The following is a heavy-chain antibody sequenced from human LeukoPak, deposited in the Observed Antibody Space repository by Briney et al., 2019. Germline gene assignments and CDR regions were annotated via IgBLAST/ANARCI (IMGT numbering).Heavy chain of an antibody. CDR1: GFTLSSFN. D-gene: IGHD3-10*02. V-gene: IGHV3-21*01. CDR3: AELGITMIGGV. CDR2: ISSSSSYI. Sequence: NPGGSLGLSCAASGFTLSSFNMNWVRQAPGKGLEWVSSISSSSSYIYYADSVKGRFTISRDNAKNSLYLQMNSLRAEDTAVYYCAELGITMIGGVWGKGTTVTISS. J-gene: IGHJ6*04.